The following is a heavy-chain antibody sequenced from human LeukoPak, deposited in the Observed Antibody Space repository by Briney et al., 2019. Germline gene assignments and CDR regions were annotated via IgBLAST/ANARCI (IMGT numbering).Heavy chain of an antibody. CDR3: TTDPGGGYNRDFDY. V-gene: IGHV3-15*01. CDR1: GFTFSSYW. D-gene: IGHD5-24*01. J-gene: IGHJ4*02. Sequence: PGGSLRLSCAASGFTFSSYWMSWVRQAPGKGLEWVGRIKSKTDGGTTDYAAPVKGRFTISRDDSKNTLYLQMNSLKTEDTAVYYCTTDPGGGYNRDFDYWGQGTLVTVSS. CDR2: IKSKTDGGTT.